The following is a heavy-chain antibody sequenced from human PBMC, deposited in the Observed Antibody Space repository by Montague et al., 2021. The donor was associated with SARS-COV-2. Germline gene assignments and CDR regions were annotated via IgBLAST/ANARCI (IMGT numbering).Heavy chain of an antibody. D-gene: IGHD1-26*01. CDR2: IDNSGST. CDR1: GGSIGAYY. J-gene: IGHJ3*02. CDR3: ARHGGSDAFDI. V-gene: IGHV4-59*01. Sequence: SETLSLTCTASGGSIGAYYWSWIRQPPGKGLEWIGYIDNSGSTNHNPSLESRVTMSVDTSKNQFSLKLNSVTAADTAVYYCARHGGSDAFDIWGRGTMVTVSS.